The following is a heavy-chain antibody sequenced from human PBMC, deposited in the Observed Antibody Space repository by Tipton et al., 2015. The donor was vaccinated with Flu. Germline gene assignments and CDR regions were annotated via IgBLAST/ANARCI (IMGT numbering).Heavy chain of an antibody. CDR1: GYTFTSYG. J-gene: IGHJ3*02. CDR2: ISAYNGNT. CDR3: ARWGAVGATGEAGAFDI. Sequence: QSGPEVKKPGASVKVSCKASGYTFTSYGISWVRQAPGQGLEWMGWISAYNGNTNYAQKLQGRVTMTTDTSTSTAYMEVRSLRSDDTAVYYCARWGAVGATGEAGAFDIWGQGTMVTVSS. D-gene: IGHD1-26*01. V-gene: IGHV1-18*01.